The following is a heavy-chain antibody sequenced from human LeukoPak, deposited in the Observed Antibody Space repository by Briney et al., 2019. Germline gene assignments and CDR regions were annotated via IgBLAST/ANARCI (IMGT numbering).Heavy chain of an antibody. CDR1: GYTFTSYD. CDR2: MNPNSGNT. V-gene: IGHV1-8*01. Sequence: ASGKVSCKAFGYTFTSYDYNWVGPASGQRLEWMGWMNPNSGNTGYAQKFQGRVTRTRNTSISTAYMELSSLRSEDTAVYYCAIRYGSGEKYYYYYYMDVWGKGTTVTVSS. J-gene: IGHJ6*03. CDR3: AIRYGSGEKYYYYYYMDV. D-gene: IGHD3-10*01.